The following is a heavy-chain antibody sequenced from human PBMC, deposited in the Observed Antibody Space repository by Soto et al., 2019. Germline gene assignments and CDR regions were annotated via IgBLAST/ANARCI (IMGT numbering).Heavy chain of an antibody. Sequence: SETLSLTCTVSGGSINSGGYSWTWIRQPPGKGLEWIGYIYYSGSTNYNPSLKSRFTISVDTSKNQFSLKLSSVSAADTAVYYCARGWGYAFDIWGQGTMVTVSS. J-gene: IGHJ3*02. D-gene: IGHD3-16*01. CDR2: IYYSGST. CDR3: ARGWGYAFDI. V-gene: IGHV4-61*08. CDR1: GGSINSGGYS.